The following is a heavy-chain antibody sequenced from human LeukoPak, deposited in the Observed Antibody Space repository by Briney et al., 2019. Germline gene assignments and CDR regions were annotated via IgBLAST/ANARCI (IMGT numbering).Heavy chain of an antibody. CDR2: SDPEDGER. CDR1: GKTLSDVS. V-gene: IGHV1-24*01. D-gene: IGHD5-18*01. Sequence: VASVKVSCKVSGKTLSDVSIHWLRQPPGKGLEWLGGSDPEDGERIYAQMFQGRVTMTEDTSIDTAYMELSSLRSDDTAVYYCVTGFTTMAVDYFDYWGQGTLVTVSP. CDR3: VTGFTTMAVDYFDY. J-gene: IGHJ4*02.